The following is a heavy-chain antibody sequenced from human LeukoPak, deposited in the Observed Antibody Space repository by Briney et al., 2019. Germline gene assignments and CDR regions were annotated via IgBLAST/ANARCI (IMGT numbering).Heavy chain of an antibody. Sequence: GGSLRLSCEGSAFIFSGHWMNWVRQAPGKGLEWVAMISHHGTAQYYGDSMKGRLTIFRDHSRNTVYLQMNSLKIEDTAVYYCAKDWGSSDWYNWFHPWGQGTRVTVST. CDR2: ISHHGTAQ. J-gene: IGHJ5*02. D-gene: IGHD3-9*01. V-gene: IGHV3-30*18. CDR1: AFIFSGHW. CDR3: AKDWGSSDWYNWFHP.